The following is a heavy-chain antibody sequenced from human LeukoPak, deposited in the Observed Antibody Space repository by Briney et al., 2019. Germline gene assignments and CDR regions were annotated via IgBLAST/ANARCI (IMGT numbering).Heavy chain of an antibody. CDR2: ISDSGSST. V-gene: IGHV3-23*01. D-gene: IGHD3-9*01. J-gene: IGHJ4*02. CDR3: ATGRSGLMPYDKPRY. CDR1: GFTFSSYA. Sequence: PGGSLRHSCAASGFTFSSYAMSWVRQAPGRGLEWVSVISDSGSSTYYADSVKGRFTISRDYSKNTLYLQMSSLRAEDTAVYYCATGRSGLMPYDKPRYWGQGTLVTVSS.